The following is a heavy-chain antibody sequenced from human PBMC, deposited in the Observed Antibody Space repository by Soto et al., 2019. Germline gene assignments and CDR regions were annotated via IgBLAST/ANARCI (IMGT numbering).Heavy chain of an antibody. CDR2: ISPILGTA. Sequence: QVQLVQSGAEVKKPGSSVNVSCKASGGTFSSYAISWVRQAPGQGLEWMGGISPILGTANYSQKFHGRVTIAADESTGTAYVELSGLRSEDTAVYYCARVPLVAPAARPYWYFALWGRGALVTVSS. CDR3: ARVPLVAPAARPYWYFAL. CDR1: GGTFSSYA. D-gene: IGHD2-2*02. V-gene: IGHV1-69*01. J-gene: IGHJ2*01.